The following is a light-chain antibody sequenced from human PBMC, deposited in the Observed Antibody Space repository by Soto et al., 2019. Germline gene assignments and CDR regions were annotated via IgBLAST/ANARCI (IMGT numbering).Light chain of an antibody. CDR1: QSISYW. V-gene: IGKV1-5*01. Sequence: DIQMTQAPSTLSASVGDRVTITCRASQSISYWLAWYQQKPGKAPTLLIYDASTLESGVPSRFSGSGFGTDFTLTISTLQPEDFATYYCQQYNSYSRTFGQGTKVDIK. CDR2: DAS. CDR3: QQYNSYSRT. J-gene: IGKJ1*01.